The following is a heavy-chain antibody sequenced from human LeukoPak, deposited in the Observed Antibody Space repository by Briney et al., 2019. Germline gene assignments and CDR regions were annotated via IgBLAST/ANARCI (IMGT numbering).Heavy chain of an antibody. CDR1: GFTFRSYS. V-gene: IGHV3-48*02. J-gene: IGHJ6*02. CDR3: ARDHFSSAAGLQYYGMDV. Sequence: GGSLGLSCAASGFTFRSYSMNWVRQAPGKGLEWVSYISSSGSTIYYADSVKGRFTISRDNAKNFLYLQMHSLRDEDTAEYYCARDHFSSAAGLQYYGMDVWGQGTTVTVSS. D-gene: IGHD6-13*01. CDR2: ISSSGSTI.